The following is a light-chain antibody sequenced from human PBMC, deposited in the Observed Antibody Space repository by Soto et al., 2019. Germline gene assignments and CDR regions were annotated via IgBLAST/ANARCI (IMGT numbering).Light chain of an antibody. Sequence: EIVLTQSPGTLSLSPGERATLSCRASQSVSSSYLAWYQQKPGQPPRLLIYGASSRATGIPDRFSGSGSGTDFTLTISRLEPEDFAVYYCQQYGSSPSFGQGTRLENK. CDR1: QSVSSSY. CDR3: QQYGSSPS. J-gene: IGKJ5*01. V-gene: IGKV3-20*01. CDR2: GAS.